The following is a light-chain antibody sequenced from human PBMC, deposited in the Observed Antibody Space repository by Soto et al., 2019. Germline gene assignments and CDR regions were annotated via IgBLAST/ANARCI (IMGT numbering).Light chain of an antibody. CDR3: QQNDSYSWT. J-gene: IGKJ1*01. CDR2: DVS. Sequence: DIPMTQSPSTLSASIGERVTITCRASQTVSNWLAWYQQKPGKAPKLLIYDVSNLESGVPSRFSGSGSGTEFSLSISSLQPDDFASYYCQQNDSYSWTFGQGTKVEMK. V-gene: IGKV1-5*01. CDR1: QTVSNW.